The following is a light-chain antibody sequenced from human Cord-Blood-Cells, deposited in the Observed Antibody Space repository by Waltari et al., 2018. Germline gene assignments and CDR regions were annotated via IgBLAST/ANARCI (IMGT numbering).Light chain of an antibody. J-gene: IGKJ2*02. V-gene: IGKV1-5*01. CDR3: QQYNSYPCT. Sequence: DIQMTQSPSTLSASVGDRVTITCRASQSISSWLAWYQQKPGTAPKLLIYEASSLESGVPSMFSGRAQATEFTLTISRLQPDDFATYYCQQYNSYPCTFGQGTKLEIK. CDR1: QSISSW. CDR2: EAS.